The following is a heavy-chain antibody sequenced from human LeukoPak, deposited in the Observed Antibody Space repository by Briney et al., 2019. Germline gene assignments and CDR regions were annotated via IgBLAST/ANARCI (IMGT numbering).Heavy chain of an antibody. D-gene: IGHD3-3*01. V-gene: IGHV4-61*02. CDR3: ASTRDYDFWSGYSDY. CDR1: GGSISSGSYY. Sequence: SQTLSLTCTVSGGSISSGSYYWSWIRQPAGKGLEWIGRIYTSGSTNYNPSLKSRVTISVDTSKNQFSLKLSSVTAADTAVYYCASTRDYDFWSGYSDYWGQGTLVTVSS. J-gene: IGHJ4*02. CDR2: IYTSGST.